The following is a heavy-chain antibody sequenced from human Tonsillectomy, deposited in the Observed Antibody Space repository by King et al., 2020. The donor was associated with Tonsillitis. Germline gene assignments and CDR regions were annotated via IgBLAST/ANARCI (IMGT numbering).Heavy chain of an antibody. V-gene: IGHV3-7*03. D-gene: IGHD3-9*01. CDR1: GFTFSSYW. CDR3: ARAYYDTLTCYLSYYMDV. J-gene: IGHJ6*03. Sequence: VQLVESGGGLVQPGGSLRLSCAASGFTFSSYWMTWVRQAPGKGLEWVANIKEDGSEIYYVDSVKGRFTISRDNAKNSLYLQMNSLRVEDTAVYYCARAYYDTLTCYLSYYMDVWGKGTTVTVSS. CDR2: IKEDGSEI.